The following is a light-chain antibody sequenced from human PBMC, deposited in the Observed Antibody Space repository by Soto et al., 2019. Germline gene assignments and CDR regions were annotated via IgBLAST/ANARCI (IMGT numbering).Light chain of an antibody. Sequence: DIQMTPSPSSLSASVGDRVTITCRASQSISSYLNWYQQKPGKAPKLLIYAASSLQSGVPSRFSGSGSGTDFTLSISSLQPEDFATYYCQQLNTYPVTFGGGTKVDIK. V-gene: IGKV1-39*01. CDR3: QQLNTYPVT. CDR1: QSISSY. CDR2: AAS. J-gene: IGKJ4*01.